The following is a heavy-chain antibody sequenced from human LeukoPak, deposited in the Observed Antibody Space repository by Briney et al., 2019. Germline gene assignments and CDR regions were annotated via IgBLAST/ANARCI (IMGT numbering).Heavy chain of an antibody. CDR3: ARDTVAGNYLDH. D-gene: IGHD6-19*01. Sequence: SQTLSLTCAISGDSVSSISSTWNWIRQSPSRGLEWLGRTYYRSKWFNDHAVSVKSRMTINPDTSKNQFSLQLNSVTPEDTAVYYCARDTVAGNYLDHWGQGTLVTVSS. CDR1: GDSVSSISST. V-gene: IGHV6-1*01. J-gene: IGHJ4*02. CDR2: TYYRSKWFN.